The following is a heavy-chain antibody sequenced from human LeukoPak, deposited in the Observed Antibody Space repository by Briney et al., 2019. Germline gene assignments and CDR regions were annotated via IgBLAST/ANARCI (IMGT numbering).Heavy chain of an antibody. D-gene: IGHD6-13*01. V-gene: IGHV3-66*01. J-gene: IGHJ3*02. CDR3: ARPSSSWTFDAFDI. Sequence: GGSLRLSCAASGFTVSSNYMSWVRQAPGKGLEWVSVIYSCGSTYYADSVKGRFTISRDNSKNTLYLQMNSLRAEDTAVYYCARPSSSWTFDAFDIWGQGTMVTVSS. CDR1: GFTVSSNY. CDR2: IYSCGST.